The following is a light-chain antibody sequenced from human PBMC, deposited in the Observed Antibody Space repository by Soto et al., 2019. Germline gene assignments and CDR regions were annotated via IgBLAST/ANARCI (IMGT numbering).Light chain of an antibody. CDR3: LQHETLSGG. Sequence: DIQMTQSPSTLSASGGDTVTVTCRSSQSVSGWLAWYQQKPGEAPKLLIYDASALRRGVPSRFSGSGSGTKFTLNIASLQPDDFEHYYRLQHETLSGGFGPGTKG. CDR1: QSVSGW. CDR2: DAS. J-gene: IGKJ1*01. V-gene: IGKV1-5*01.